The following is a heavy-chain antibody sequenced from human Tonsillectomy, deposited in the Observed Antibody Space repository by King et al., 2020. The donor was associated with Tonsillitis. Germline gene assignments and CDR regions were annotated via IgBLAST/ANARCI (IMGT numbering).Heavy chain of an antibody. CDR1: GGSVSGYY. CDR3: ARRLGYFDTSAYHFDY. CDR2: INHGGST. J-gene: IGHJ4*02. Sequence: HVQLQQWGAGLLKPSETLSLTCAVYGGSVSGYYWNWIRQPPGKGLEWIGEINHGGSTNYNPSLKSRVTISVDTSKNQFSLKLNSVTAADTAVYYCARRLGYFDTSAYHFDYWGQGTLVTVSS. V-gene: IGHV4-34*01. D-gene: IGHD3-22*01.